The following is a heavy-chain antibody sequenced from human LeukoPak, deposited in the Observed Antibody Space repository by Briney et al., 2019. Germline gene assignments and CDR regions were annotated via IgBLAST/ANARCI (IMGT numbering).Heavy chain of an antibody. D-gene: IGHD1-26*01. J-gene: IGHJ3*02. CDR3: ARGPYASGSYPNDAFDI. CDR2: INPSGGST. Sequence: GASVKVSCKASGYTFTSYYMHWVRQAPGQGLEWMGIINPSGGSTSYAQKFQGRVTMTRDTSTSTVYMELSSLRSEDTAVYYCARGPYASGSYPNDAFDIWGQGTMVTVSS. V-gene: IGHV1-46*01. CDR1: GYTFTSYY.